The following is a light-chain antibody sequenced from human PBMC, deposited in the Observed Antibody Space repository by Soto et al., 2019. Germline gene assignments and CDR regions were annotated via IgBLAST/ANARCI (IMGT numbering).Light chain of an antibody. V-gene: IGKV3-20*01. CDR1: QSVSRSY. CDR3: QQHGSSLTWT. Sequence: EIVLTQSPGTLSFFPGERATLSSRAIQSVSRSYLAWYQQKPGQAPRLLIYGVSTRATDIPARFSGSGSGTEFTLTISSLQSEDFAVYYCQQHGSSLTWTFGQGTKVDIK. J-gene: IGKJ1*01. CDR2: GVS.